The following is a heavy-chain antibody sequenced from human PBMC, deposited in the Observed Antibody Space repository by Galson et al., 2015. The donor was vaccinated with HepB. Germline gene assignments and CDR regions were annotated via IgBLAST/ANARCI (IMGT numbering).Heavy chain of an antibody. CDR1: GYTFANHV. D-gene: IGHD3-22*01. CDR3: ARETFYYDSSGYPSPSYFDY. Sequence: SVKVSCKASGYTFANHVIHWMRQAPGQRLEWMGGINAGNSNTKYAQKFQGRVTFTRDTSAYTAYMELSSLRSEDTAVYYCARETFYYDSSGYPSPSYFDYWGQGTLVTVSS. V-gene: IGHV1-3*01. CDR2: INAGNSNT. J-gene: IGHJ4*02.